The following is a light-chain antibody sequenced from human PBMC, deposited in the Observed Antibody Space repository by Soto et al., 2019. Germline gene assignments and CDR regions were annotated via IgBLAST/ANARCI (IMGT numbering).Light chain of an antibody. CDR2: DAS. CDR1: QYISKF. Sequence: EVVMTQSPATLSVSPGERATLSCRASQYISKFLAWYQQRPGQAPRLLIYDASTRATGIPDRFSGSGSGTDFTLTISRLEPEDLAVYYCQQYDNSVWTFGQGTKVDI. CDR3: QQYDNSVWT. V-gene: IGKV3-15*01. J-gene: IGKJ1*01.